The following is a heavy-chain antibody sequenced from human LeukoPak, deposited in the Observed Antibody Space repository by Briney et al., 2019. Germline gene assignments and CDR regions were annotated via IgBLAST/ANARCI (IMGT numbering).Heavy chain of an antibody. CDR3: ARPPLAYGIAAASFDY. Sequence: GGSLRLSCAASGLTFSSYSMNWVRQAPGKGLEWVSYISSSSSTIYYADSVKGRFTISRDNAKNSLYLQMNSLRAEDTAVYYCARPPLAYGIAAASFDYWGQGTLVTVSS. CDR2: ISSSSSTI. V-gene: IGHV3-48*01. D-gene: IGHD6-13*01. J-gene: IGHJ4*02. CDR1: GLTFSSYS.